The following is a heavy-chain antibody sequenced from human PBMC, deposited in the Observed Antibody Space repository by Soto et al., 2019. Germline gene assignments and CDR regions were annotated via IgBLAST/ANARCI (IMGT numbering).Heavy chain of an antibody. CDR3: ARDLYYYDSSGYYHPVWYFDY. CDR1: GGSISSYY. CDR2: IYYSGST. J-gene: IGHJ4*02. Sequence: SETLSLTCTVSGGSISSYYWSWIRQPPGKGLEWIGYIYYSGSTNYNPSLKSRVTISVDTSKNQFSLKLSSVTAADTAVYYCARDLYYYDSSGYYHPVWYFDYWGQETLVTVSS. V-gene: IGHV4-59*01. D-gene: IGHD3-22*01.